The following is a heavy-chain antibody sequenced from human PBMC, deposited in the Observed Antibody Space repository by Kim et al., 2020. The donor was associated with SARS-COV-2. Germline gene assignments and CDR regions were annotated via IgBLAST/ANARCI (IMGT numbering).Heavy chain of an antibody. V-gene: IGHV3-11*01. J-gene: IGHJ6*02. D-gene: IGHD2-8*02. CDR3: ARATKRYIVLEVSDYYYGMDV. Sequence: GGSLRLSCAASGFTFSDYYMSWIRQAPGKGLEWVSYISSSGSTIYYADSVKGRFTISRDNAKNSLYLQMNSLRAEDTAVYYCARATKRYIVLEVSDYYYGMDVWGQGTTVTVSS. CDR2: ISSSGSTI. CDR1: GFTFSDYY.